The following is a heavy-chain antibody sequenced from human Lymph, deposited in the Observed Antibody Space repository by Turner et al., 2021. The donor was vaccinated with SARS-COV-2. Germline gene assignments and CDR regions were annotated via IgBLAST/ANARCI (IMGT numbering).Heavy chain of an antibody. CDR2: IYYRGST. D-gene: IGHD2-21*02. V-gene: IGHV4-59*01. CDR3: ARETVNNWVDP. J-gene: IGHJ5*02. Sequence: QVQLQESGPRLVKPLETLSLPCTVSGGSMNSNYLSWIRQPPGKRLEWIGYIYYRGSTNYNPSLKSRVTISVDTSKNQFSLKLTSVTAADTAIYYCARETVNNWVDPWGQGILVTVSS. CDR1: GGSMNSNY.